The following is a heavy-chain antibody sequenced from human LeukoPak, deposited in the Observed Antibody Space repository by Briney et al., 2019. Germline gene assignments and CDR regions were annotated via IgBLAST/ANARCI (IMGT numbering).Heavy chain of an antibody. D-gene: IGHD6-19*01. CDR2: MNPNSGNT. V-gene: IGHV1-8*01. Sequence: ASVKVSCKASGYTFTSYDIYWVRQATGQGLEWMGWMNPNSGNTGYAQKFQGRVTMTRNTSISTAYMELSSLRSEDTAVYYCARGRLGSSGWYGGFDPWGQGTLVTVPS. CDR3: ARGRLGSSGWYGGFDP. CDR1: GYTFTSYD. J-gene: IGHJ5*02.